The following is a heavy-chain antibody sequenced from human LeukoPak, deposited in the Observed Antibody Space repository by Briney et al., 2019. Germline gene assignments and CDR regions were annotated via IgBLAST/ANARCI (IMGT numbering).Heavy chain of an antibody. V-gene: IGHV3-23*01. CDR2: ITSSGGST. CDR1: GFSFSTYG. Sequence: GGSLTLSCAASGFSFSTYGMSWVRQAPGKGLEWVSAITSSGGSTYYADSVKGRFTISRDNSKHTMYLQMNSLRAEDTAVYYCAKDDLYGKFDYWGQGTLATVSS. D-gene: IGHD4-17*01. CDR3: AKDDLYGKFDY. J-gene: IGHJ4*02.